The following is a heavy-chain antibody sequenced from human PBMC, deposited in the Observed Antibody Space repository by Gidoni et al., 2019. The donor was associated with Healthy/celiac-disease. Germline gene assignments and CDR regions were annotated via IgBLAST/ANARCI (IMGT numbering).Heavy chain of an antibody. CDR1: GFTFSSYG. V-gene: IGHV3-30*18. CDR3: AKGITIFGVVPDY. J-gene: IGHJ4*02. Sequence: QVQLVESGGGVVQPGRSLRLSCAASGFTFSSYGMHWVRQAPGKGLEWVAVISYDGSNKYYADSVKGRFTISRDNSKNTLYLQMNSLRAEDTAVYYCAKGITIFGVVPDYWGQGTLVTVSS. CDR2: ISYDGSNK. D-gene: IGHD3-3*01.